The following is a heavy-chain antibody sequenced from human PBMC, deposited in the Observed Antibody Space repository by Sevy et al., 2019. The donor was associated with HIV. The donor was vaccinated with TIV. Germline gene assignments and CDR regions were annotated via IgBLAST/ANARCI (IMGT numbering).Heavy chain of an antibody. CDR2: IKQDGSEK. Sequence: GGSLRLSCAASGFTFSSYWMSWVRQAPGKGLEWVANIKQDGSEKYYVDSVKSRFTIPSANSKKSLYLDVNSLRDEDTDEYYWAWESGYYCSGTRCSSSVKDASDGMDVWDQGTPVTVSS. J-gene: IGHJ6*02. D-gene: IGHD2-2*01. V-gene: IGHV3-7*03. CDR1: GFTFSSYW. CDR3: AWESGYYCSGTRCSSSVKDASDGMDV.